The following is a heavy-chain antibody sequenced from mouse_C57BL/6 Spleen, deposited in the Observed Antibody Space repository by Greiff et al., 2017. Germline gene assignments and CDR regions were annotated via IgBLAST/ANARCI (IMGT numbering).Heavy chain of an antibody. CDR2: IDPETGGT. Sequence: LVESGAELVRPGASVTLSCKASGYTFTDYEMHWVKQTPVHGLEWIGAIDPETGGTAYNQKFKGKAILTADKSSSTAYMELRSLTSEDSAVYYCTRPVMDYWGQGTSVTVSS. CDR3: TRPVMDY. V-gene: IGHV1-15*01. J-gene: IGHJ4*01. CDR1: GYTFTDYE.